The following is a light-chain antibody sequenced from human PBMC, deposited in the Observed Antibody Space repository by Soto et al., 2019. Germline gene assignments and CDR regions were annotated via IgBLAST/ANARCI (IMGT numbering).Light chain of an antibody. V-gene: IGKV3-11*01. CDR1: QSISNF. Sequence: EIVLTQSPATLSLSPGERATLSCRASQSISNFLAWYQQKPGQAPRLLIYDASKRATDIPDRFIGSVSGTDFTLTISSLEPEDFAVYYCHQRSNWPPFTFGGGTKVDIK. CDR2: DAS. J-gene: IGKJ4*01. CDR3: HQRSNWPPFT.